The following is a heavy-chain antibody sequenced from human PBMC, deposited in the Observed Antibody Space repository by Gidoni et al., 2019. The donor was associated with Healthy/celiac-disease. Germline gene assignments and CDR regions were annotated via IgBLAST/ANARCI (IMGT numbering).Heavy chain of an antibody. D-gene: IGHD3-22*01. CDR3: AHREGDSSGVNWFDP. J-gene: IGHJ5*02. CDR2: IYWDDDK. Sequence: QITLKESGPTLVKPTQTLTLTCTFSGFSLSTSGVGVGWIRQPPGKALEWLALIYWDDDKRYSPSLKSRLTITKDTSKNQVLLTMTNMDPVDTATYYCAHREGDSSGVNWFDPWGQGTLVTVSS. CDR1: GFSLSTSGVG. V-gene: IGHV2-5*02.